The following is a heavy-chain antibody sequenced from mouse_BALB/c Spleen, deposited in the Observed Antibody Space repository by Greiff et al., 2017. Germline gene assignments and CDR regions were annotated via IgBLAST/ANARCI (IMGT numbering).Heavy chain of an antibody. D-gene: IGHD1-1*01. Sequence: EVKLVESGPELVKPGASVKISCKASGYTFTDYNMHWVKQSHGKSLEWIGYIYPYNGGTGYNQKFKSKATLTVDNSSSTAYMELRSLTSEDSAVYYCARGEDYYGSSYDWYFDVWGAGTTVTVSS. J-gene: IGHJ1*01. CDR2: IYPYNGGT. CDR1: GYTFTDYN. V-gene: IGHV1S29*02. CDR3: ARGEDYYGSSYDWYFDV.